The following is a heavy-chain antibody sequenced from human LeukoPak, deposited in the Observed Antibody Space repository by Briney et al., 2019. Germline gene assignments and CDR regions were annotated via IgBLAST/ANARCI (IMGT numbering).Heavy chain of an antibody. V-gene: IGHV4-31*03. Sequence: SETLSLTCTVSGGSISSGGYYWSWIRQHPGKGLEWIGYIYYSGSTYYNPSLKSRVTISVDTSKNQFSLKLSSVTAADTAVYYCARDRGYYDSSGYTDYWGQGTLVTVSS. D-gene: IGHD3-22*01. CDR3: ARDRGYYDSSGYTDY. CDR1: GGSISSGGYY. CDR2: IYYSGST. J-gene: IGHJ4*02.